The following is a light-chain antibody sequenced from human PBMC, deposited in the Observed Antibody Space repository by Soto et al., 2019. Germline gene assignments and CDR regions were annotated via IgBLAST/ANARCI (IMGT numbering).Light chain of an antibody. Sequence: QSALTQPASMSGSPGQSITISCTGTSRDVGSYYPVSWFQQHPGKAPKLIIYEVNKRPSGVSDRFSGSKSGNVASLTISGLQAADEAEYYCCSDAGDITFFVFVTGTKVAVL. J-gene: IGLJ1*01. CDR3: CSDAGDITFFV. CDR1: SRDVGSYYP. CDR2: EVN. V-gene: IGLV2-23*02.